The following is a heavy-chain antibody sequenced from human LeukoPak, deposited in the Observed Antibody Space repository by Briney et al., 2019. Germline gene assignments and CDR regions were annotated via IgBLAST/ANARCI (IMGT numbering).Heavy chain of an antibody. CDR2: ICSSSSTI. CDR1: GFTFSIYN. D-gene: IGHD1-26*01. CDR3: ARGDGGSYGGRFDY. J-gene: IGHJ4*02. Sequence: PGGFLRLSCAASGFTFSIYNMNWVRQAPGKGLEWVSYICSSSSTIKYADSVKGRFTISRDNDKSSLYLQMNSLRGEDRAVYYCARGDGGSYGGRFDYWGEGTLVTVSS. V-gene: IGHV3-48*01.